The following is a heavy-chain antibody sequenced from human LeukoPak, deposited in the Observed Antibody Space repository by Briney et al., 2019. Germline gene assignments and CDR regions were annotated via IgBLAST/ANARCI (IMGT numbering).Heavy chain of an antibody. CDR1: GFSFSVCV. V-gene: IGHV3-23*01. J-gene: IGHJ4*02. CDR2: ISGSGDST. CDR3: ARPPSDNLLTGSLYYFDI. D-gene: IGHD3-9*01. Sequence: GGSLRPSCAASGFSFSVCVMSCVLQAPGKGLEWVSGISGSGDSTDYADSVKGRFTISRDNSKNILYLQINSLRAEDTAVYYCARPPSDNLLTGSLYYFDIRGQGTLVTVSS.